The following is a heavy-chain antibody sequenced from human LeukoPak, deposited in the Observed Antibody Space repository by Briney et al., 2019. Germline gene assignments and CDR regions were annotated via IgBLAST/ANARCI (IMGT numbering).Heavy chain of an antibody. CDR1: GYTFTTYW. CDR3: EGKNRGGGLGVFDI. V-gene: IGHV5-51*01. Sequence: GESLKISCKGSGYTFTTYWIGWVRQMPGKGLEWMGIIYPGDSDTRYTPSFQGQVTISADRSITTAYLQWSSLKASDTAMYYWEGKNRGGGLGVFDIWGQGQMVTVSS. D-gene: IGHD3-10*01. CDR2: IYPGDSDT. J-gene: IGHJ3*02.